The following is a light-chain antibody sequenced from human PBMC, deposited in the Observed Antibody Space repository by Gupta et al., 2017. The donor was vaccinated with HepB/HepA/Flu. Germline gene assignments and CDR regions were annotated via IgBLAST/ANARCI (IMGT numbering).Light chain of an antibody. CDR1: QSLLHSNGYNY. V-gene: IGKV2-28*01. CDR3: MQDLQTPRT. Sequence: EIVMTQSPLSLPVTPGEPASISCRSSQSLLHSNGYNYLDWYLQKPGQSPQLLIYLGSNRASGVPDRFSGSGSGTDFTLKISRVEAEDVGVYYCMQDLQTPRTFGQGTKVEIK. CDR2: LGS. J-gene: IGKJ1*01.